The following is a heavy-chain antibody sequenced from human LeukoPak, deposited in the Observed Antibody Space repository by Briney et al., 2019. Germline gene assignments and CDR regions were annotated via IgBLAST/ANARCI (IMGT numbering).Heavy chain of an antibody. CDR3: ARVGPRTLLWLGELRGEYYFDY. Sequence: ASVKISCKASGYTFTGYYMHWVRQAPGQGLEWMGWINPNSGGTNYAQKFQGRVTMTRDTSISTAYMELSRLRSDDTAVYYCARVGPRTLLWLGELRGEYYFDYWGQGTLVTVSS. CDR1: GYTFTGYY. J-gene: IGHJ4*02. CDR2: INPNSGGT. V-gene: IGHV1-2*02. D-gene: IGHD3-10*01.